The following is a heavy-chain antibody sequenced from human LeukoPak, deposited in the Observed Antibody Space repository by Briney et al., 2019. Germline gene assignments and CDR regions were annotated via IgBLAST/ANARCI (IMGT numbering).Heavy chain of an antibody. Sequence: GGSLRLSCAASGFTFSSYGMHWVRQAPGKGLEWVAFIRYDGSNKYYTDSVKGRFTISRDNSRNTLYLQMNSLRAEDTAVYYCAKDPEWPVLTSDYWGQGTLVTVSS. CDR3: AKDPEWPVLTSDY. V-gene: IGHV3-30*02. J-gene: IGHJ4*02. CDR1: GFTFSSYG. CDR2: IRYDGSNK. D-gene: IGHD6-19*01.